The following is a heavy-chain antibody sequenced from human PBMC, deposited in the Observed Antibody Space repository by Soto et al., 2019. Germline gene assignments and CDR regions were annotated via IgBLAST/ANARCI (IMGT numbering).Heavy chain of an antibody. CDR1: GYTFTGYY. D-gene: IGHD3-10*01. J-gene: IGHJ6*02. CDR3: ASEDYYYGSGSGYYGMDV. CDR2: INPNSGGT. V-gene: IGHV1-2*02. Sequence: ASVKVSCKASGYTFTGYYMHWVRQAPGQGLEWMGWINPNSGGTNYAQKFQGRFTMTRDTSISTAYMELSRLRSDDTAVYYCASEDYYYGSGSGYYGMDVWGQGTTVTVSS.